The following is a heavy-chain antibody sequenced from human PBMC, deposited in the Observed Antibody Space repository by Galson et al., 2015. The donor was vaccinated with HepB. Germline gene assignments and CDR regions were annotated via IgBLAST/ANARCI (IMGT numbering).Heavy chain of an antibody. V-gene: IGHV3-11*06. CDR2: ISSSSSYT. CDR3: ARDLDCSGGSCYPDY. D-gene: IGHD2-15*01. CDR1: GFTFSDYY. J-gene: IGHJ4*02. Sequence: SLRLSCAASGFTFSDYYMSWIRQAPGKGLEWVSYISSSSSYTNYADSVKGRFTISRDNAKNSLYLQMNSLRAEDTAVYYCARDLDCSGGSCYPDYWGQGTLVTVSS.